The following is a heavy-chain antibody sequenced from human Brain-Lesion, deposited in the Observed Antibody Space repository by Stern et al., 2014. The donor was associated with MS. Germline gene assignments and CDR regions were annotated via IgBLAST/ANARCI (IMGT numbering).Heavy chain of an antibody. Sequence: QVQLVQSGPGLVKPSETLSLTCTVSGGSISSNSYYWGWIRQPPGKGLEWIGGIYYRGSTYYNPSLKSRVTISQDTSKTQFSPNLKFVTAADTAVYFCAKVWLGELPENPFDYWGQGTLVTVSS. V-gene: IGHV4-39*01. D-gene: IGHD3-10*01. CDR3: AKVWLGELPENPFDY. J-gene: IGHJ4*02. CDR1: GGSISSNSYY. CDR2: IYYRGST.